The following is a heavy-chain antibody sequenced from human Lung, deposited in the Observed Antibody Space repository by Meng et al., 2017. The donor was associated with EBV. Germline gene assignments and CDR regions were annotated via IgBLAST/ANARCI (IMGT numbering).Heavy chain of an antibody. Sequence: QAQRQASGPGLVRPSGTRPRTCRVSGGSVTSGLYYWSWIRQPPGKGLEWIGYIHHSGSAYYNPSLKSRVSISVDTSKNQFSLNLNSMTAADTAVYYCASFDHIPRRNYFDYWGQGTLVTVSS. D-gene: IGHD2-21*01. J-gene: IGHJ4*02. V-gene: IGHV4-30-4*02. CDR3: ASFDHIPRRNYFDY. CDR2: IHHSGSA. CDR1: GGSVTSGLYY.